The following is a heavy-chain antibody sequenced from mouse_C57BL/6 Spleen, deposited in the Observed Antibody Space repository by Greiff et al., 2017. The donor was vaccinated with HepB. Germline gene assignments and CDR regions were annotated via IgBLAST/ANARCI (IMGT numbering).Heavy chain of an antibody. V-gene: IGHV5-17*01. CDR2: ISSGSSTI. Sequence: DVHLVESGGGLVKPGGSLKLSCAASGFTFSDYGMHWVRQAPEKGLEWVAYISSGSSTIYYADTVKGRFTISRDNAKNTLFLQMTSLRSEDTAMYYCARRVTPYYYAMDYWGQGTSVTVSS. J-gene: IGHJ4*01. CDR1: GFTFSDYG. D-gene: IGHD2-3*01. CDR3: ARRVTPYYYAMDY.